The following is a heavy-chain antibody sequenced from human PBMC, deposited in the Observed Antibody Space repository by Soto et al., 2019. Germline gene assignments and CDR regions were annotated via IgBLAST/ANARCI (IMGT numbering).Heavy chain of an antibody. V-gene: IGHV4-59*01. CDR1: GGSISSYY. CDR2: IYYSGST. Sequence: SETLSLTCTVSGGSISSYYWSWIRQPPGKGLEWIGYIYYSGSTNYNPSLKSRVTISVDASKNQFSLKLSSATAADTAVYYCARAVGGAAAGSQDYWGQGTLVTVSS. CDR3: ARAVGGAAAGSQDY. D-gene: IGHD6-13*01. J-gene: IGHJ4*02.